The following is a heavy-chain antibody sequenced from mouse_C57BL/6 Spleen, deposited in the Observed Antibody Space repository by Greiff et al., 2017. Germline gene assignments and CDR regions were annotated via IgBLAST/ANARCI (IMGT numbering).Heavy chain of an antibody. CDR1: GFSLTSYG. J-gene: IGHJ4*01. V-gene: IGHV2-2*01. CDR2: IWSGGST. Sequence: QVQLQQSGPGLVQPSQSLSITCTVSGFSLTSYGVHWVRQSPGKGLEWLGVIWSGGSTDYNAAFISRLSISKDNSKIQVFFKMNSLQADDTAIYYCARNLRHAMDYWGQGTSVTVSS. CDR3: ARNLRHAMDY. D-gene: IGHD1-2*01.